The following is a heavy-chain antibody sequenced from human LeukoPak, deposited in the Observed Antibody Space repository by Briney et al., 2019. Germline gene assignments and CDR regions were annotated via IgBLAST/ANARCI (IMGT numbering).Heavy chain of an antibody. CDR1: GGSFSGYY. Sequence: PSETLSLTCAVYGGSFSGYYWSWIRQPPGKGLEWIGEINHSGSTNYNPSLKSRVTISADTSKSQFSLKLSSVTAADTAVYYCARGRYCSSTSCTYSHYGMDVWGQGTAVTVSS. V-gene: IGHV4-34*01. CDR2: INHSGST. J-gene: IGHJ6*02. D-gene: IGHD2-2*01. CDR3: ARGRYCSSTSCTYSHYGMDV.